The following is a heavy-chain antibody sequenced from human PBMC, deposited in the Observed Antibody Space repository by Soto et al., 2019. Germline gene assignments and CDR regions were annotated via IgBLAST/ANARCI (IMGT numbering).Heavy chain of an antibody. J-gene: IGHJ4*02. CDR1: GFTFSSYA. Sequence: GGSLRLSRAASGFTFSSYAMHRVRQAPGKGLEWVAVISGDGSKKYSADSVKGRFTISRDNSENTLYLQLNGLRGEDTAVYYCAKDISSYSGGYTYYFDYWGQGTLVTVSS. CDR2: ISGDGSKK. V-gene: IGHV3-30*04. D-gene: IGHD1-26*01. CDR3: AKDISSYSGGYTYYFDY.